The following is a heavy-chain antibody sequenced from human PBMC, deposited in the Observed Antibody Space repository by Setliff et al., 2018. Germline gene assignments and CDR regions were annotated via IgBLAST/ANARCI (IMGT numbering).Heavy chain of an antibody. CDR3: AKTKGFGDGWFDP. Sequence: ASVKVSCKASGYSFTGHYIHWVRQAPGQGLEWMGWINTNNGGTKYAQTFQGRVTMTRDTSITTAYMELSRLTSDDTAVYYCAKTKGFGDGWFDPWGQGTLVTVSS. V-gene: IGHV1-2*02. CDR1: GYSFTGHY. D-gene: IGHD3-10*01. J-gene: IGHJ5*02. CDR2: INTNNGGT.